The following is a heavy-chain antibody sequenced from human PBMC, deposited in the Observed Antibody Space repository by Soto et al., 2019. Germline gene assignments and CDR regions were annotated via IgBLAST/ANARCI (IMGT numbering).Heavy chain of an antibody. V-gene: IGHV1-69*01. Sequence: QWQLVPSGAEVKKTGSSVKVSCKASGGTFSSYAISLVRQATGQGLEWMGGLIPSFGTANYEQKFQGRVTITADAYTSRAYEELSSLRSEDTAGYYCARGRVPLGGGDWAGDYWGQGTLVTLAS. CDR3: ARGRVPLGGGDWAGDY. CDR1: GGTFSSYA. D-gene: IGHD2-21*02. CDR2: LIPSFGTA. J-gene: IGHJ4*02.